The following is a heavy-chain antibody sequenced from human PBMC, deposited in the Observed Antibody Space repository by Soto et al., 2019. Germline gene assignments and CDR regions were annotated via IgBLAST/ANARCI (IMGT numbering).Heavy chain of an antibody. J-gene: IGHJ4*02. Sequence: EMQLLESGGGLVQPGGSLILSCAASGFSFSTYSLSWVRQSPGKGLEWVSGISGTGESKHYADSARGRFAISRDNSRNPLYLQMRSLRAEDTPVYYCAKSWGDRWNTYYFQRWGQGTLVTVSS. CDR1: GFSFSTYS. CDR2: ISGTGESK. V-gene: IGHV3-23*01. CDR3: AKSWGDRWNTYYFQR. D-gene: IGHD1-1*01.